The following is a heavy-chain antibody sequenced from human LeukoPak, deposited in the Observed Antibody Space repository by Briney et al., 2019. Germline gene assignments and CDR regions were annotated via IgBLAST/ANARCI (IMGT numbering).Heavy chain of an antibody. J-gene: IGHJ4*02. D-gene: IGHD3-9*01. V-gene: IGHV3-23*01. CDR1: GFTFSSYA. Sequence: GGSLRLSCAASGFTFSSYAMSWVRQAPGKGLEWVSAFSGSGGSTYYADSVKGRFTISRDNSKNTLYLQMNSLRAEDTAVYYCAKDPSGILTGYYDYWSQGTLVTVPS. CDR3: AKDPSGILTGYYDY. CDR2: FSGSGGST.